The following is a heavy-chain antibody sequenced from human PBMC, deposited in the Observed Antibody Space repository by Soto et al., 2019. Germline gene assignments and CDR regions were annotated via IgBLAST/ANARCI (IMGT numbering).Heavy chain of an antibody. V-gene: IGHV3-33*01. CDR2: IWHDGSDK. CDR3: AREPDYYFDY. J-gene: IGHJ4*02. CDR1: GFTFSSYG. Sequence: QVQLVESGGGVVQPGRSLRLSCAASGFTFSSYGIHWVRQAPGKGLEWVAVIWHDGSDKYYADSVKGRFTISRDNSKNTLYLQMNSLRDEDTAVYYCAREPDYYFDYWGQGTLDTVSS.